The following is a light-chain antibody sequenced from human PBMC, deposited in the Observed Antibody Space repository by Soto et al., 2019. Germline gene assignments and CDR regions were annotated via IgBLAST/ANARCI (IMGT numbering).Light chain of an antibody. J-gene: IGKJ2*02. CDR2: KTS. CDR1: QSINIW. CDR3: QQYNNFPCT. Sequence: DIPMTQSPSTLSASVGDRVTIACRASQSINIWLAWYQQKPGEAPHLLIYKTSSLESGVPSRFSGSGSGTDFTLTISSLQPEDFATYYCQQYNNFPCTFGQGTKLEIK. V-gene: IGKV1-5*03.